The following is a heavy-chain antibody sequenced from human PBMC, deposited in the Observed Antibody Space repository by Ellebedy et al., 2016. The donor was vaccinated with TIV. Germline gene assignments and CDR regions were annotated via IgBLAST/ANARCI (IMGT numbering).Heavy chain of an antibody. J-gene: IGHJ4*02. D-gene: IGHD3-10*01. CDR1: GFNLSTYS. V-gene: IGHV3-48*01. CDR2: ITSGSSTI. Sequence: PGGSLRLSCAASGFNLSTYSMNWVRQAPGKGLEWVSYITSGSSTIKYADSVKCRFTISRDNAKNSLYLQMNSLRAEDTAVYYCARVQLVWFESDCWGQGTLVTVSS. CDR3: ARVQLVWFESDC.